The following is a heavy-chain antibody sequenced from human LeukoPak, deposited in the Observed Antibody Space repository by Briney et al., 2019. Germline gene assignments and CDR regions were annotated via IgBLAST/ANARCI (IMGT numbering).Heavy chain of an antibody. V-gene: IGHV1-69*04. CDR2: IIPILGIA. Sequence: SVKVSCKASGGTFSSYAISWVRQAPGQGLEWMGRIIPILGIANYAQKSQGRVTITADKSTSTAYMELSSLRSEDTAVYYCAREIDTIFGFDYWGQGTLVTVSS. CDR1: GGTFSSYA. J-gene: IGHJ4*02. CDR3: AREIDTIFGFDY. D-gene: IGHD3-3*01.